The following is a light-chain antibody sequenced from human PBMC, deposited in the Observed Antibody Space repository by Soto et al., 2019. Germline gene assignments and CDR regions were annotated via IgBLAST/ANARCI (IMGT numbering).Light chain of an antibody. CDR3: PQYGSSGT. CDR2: GAS. CDR1: QSVSNNY. Sequence: EIVLTQSPGTLSLSPGERATLSCRASQSVSNNYLAWYQQKPGQAPRLLIYGASNRATGIPDRFSGSGSGTYFTLTISRLEPEDFAVYYCPQYGSSGTFGQGTKVESK. J-gene: IGKJ1*01. V-gene: IGKV3-20*01.